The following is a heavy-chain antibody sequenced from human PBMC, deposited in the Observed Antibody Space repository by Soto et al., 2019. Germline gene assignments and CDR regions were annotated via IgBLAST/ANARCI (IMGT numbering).Heavy chain of an antibody. CDR1: GFTFTGHY. V-gene: IGHV1-2*02. CDR3: AKSGSVFRPSLGYFDY. CDR2: INPQSGGT. J-gene: IGHJ4*02. D-gene: IGHD1-26*01. Sequence: ASVTVSRKPSGFTFTGHYIHSVRQAPGRGLEWMGWINPQSGGTSYAQKFQGRVSMTKDTSITTAYMELSRLSSDDTALYHCAKSGSVFRPSLGYFDYWGQGTLVTVSS.